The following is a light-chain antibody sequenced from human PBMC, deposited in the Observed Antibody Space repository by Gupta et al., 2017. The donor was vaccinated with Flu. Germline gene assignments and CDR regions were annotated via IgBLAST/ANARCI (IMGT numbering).Light chain of an antibody. CDR2: EVI. J-gene: IGLJ2*01. V-gene: IGLV2-14*01. CDR3: SSYRDGSTLLV. Sequence: PKIIIYEVIKRRSGTSNRFSGSKTGNTASLSISGLQAEDVAVYYCSSYRDGSTLLVFGGGTKLTVL.